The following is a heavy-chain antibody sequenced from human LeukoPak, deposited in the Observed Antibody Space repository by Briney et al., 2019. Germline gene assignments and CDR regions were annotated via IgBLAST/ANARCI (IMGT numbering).Heavy chain of an antibody. V-gene: IGHV4-39*02. CDR2: IFYSGKT. D-gene: IGHD2-2*03. CDR1: NGSMTSDSYY. CDR3: ARLWIVATWFDA. Sequence: PSETLSLTCSVSNGSMTSDSYYWAWVRQPPGKGLEWIGSIFYSGKTYYSASLKSRVTVSLDTSKKNFSLRLSSVTAADTAVYYCARLWIVATWFDARGKGALVTVSS. J-gene: IGHJ5*02.